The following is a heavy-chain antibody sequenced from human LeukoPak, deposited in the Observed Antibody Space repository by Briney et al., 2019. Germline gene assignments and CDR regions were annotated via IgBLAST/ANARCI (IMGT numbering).Heavy chain of an antibody. J-gene: IGHJ4*02. V-gene: IGHV1-2*06. Sequence: ASVKVSCKASGYTFTGYYMHWVRQAPGQGLEWMGRINPNSGGTNYAQKFQGRVTMTRDTSISTAYMELSRLRSDATAVYYCARDPGYCSSTSCYEGDYWGQGTLVTVSS. D-gene: IGHD2-2*01. CDR2: INPNSGGT. CDR3: ARDPGYCSSTSCYEGDY. CDR1: GYTFTGYY.